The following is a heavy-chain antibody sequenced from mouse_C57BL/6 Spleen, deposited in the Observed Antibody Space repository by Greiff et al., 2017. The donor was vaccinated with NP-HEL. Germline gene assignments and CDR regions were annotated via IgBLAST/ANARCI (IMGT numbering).Heavy chain of an antibody. CDR1: GYSITSGYY. CDR2: ISYDGSN. CDR3: ARDNDYDEDYYAMDY. V-gene: IGHV3-6*01. J-gene: IGHJ4*01. Sequence: EVKLQESGPGLVKPSQSLSLTCSVTGYSITSGYYWNWIRQFPGNKLEWMGYISYDGSNNYNPSLKNRISITRDTSKNQFFLKLNSVTTEDTATYYCARDNDYDEDYYAMDYWGQGTSVTVSS. D-gene: IGHD2-4*01.